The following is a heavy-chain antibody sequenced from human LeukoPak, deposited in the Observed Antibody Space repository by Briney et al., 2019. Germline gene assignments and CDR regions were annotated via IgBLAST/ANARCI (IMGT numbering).Heavy chain of an antibody. CDR1: GFTFSSYT. Sequence: GGSLRLSCAASGFTFSSYTMNWVRQAPGKGLEWVSSINSGDSYIYYADSVKGRFTISRDNAENSLSLQMNSLRAEDTALYYCARGLGSYAYSDAFDIWGQGTMVTVSS. CDR3: ARGLGSYAYSDAFDI. V-gene: IGHV3-21*01. CDR2: INSGDSYI. D-gene: IGHD5-18*01. J-gene: IGHJ3*02.